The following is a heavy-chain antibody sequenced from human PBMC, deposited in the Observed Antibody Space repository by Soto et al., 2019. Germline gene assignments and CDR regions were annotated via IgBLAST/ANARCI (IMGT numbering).Heavy chain of an antibody. J-gene: IGHJ4*02. CDR1: GLTFSSYA. Sequence: EVQLLESGGGLVQPGGSLRLSCAASGLTFSSYAMTWVRQAPGKGLEWVSAMSGNGGGKYYADSVKGRFTISRDYSKNTVYLQMNSLRAEDTAVYYCAKVATLITMVRGVYFDHWGQGTLVTVSA. V-gene: IGHV3-23*01. D-gene: IGHD3-10*01. CDR2: MSGNGGGK. CDR3: AKVATLITMVRGVYFDH.